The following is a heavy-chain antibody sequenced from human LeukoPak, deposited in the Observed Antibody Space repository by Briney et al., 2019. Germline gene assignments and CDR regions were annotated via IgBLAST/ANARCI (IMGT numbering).Heavy chain of an antibody. CDR3: TALRTYSSSWYTLDY. Sequence: GRSLRLSCTASGFTFGDYAMSWVRQAPGKGLEWVGFIRSKAYGGTTEYAASVKGGFTISRDDSKSIAYLQMNSLKTEDTAVYYCTALRTYSSSWYTLDYWGQGTLVTVSS. D-gene: IGHD6-13*01. J-gene: IGHJ4*02. CDR2: IRSKAYGGTT. CDR1: GFTFGDYA. V-gene: IGHV3-49*04.